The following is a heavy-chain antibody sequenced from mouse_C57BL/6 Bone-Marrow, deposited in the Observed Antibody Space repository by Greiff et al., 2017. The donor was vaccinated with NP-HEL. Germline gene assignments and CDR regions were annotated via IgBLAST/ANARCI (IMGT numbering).Heavy chain of an antibody. Sequence: QVQLKQPGAELVKPGASVKVSCKASGYTFTSYWMHWVKQRPGQGLEWIGRIHPSDSDTNYNQKFKGKATLTVDKSSSTAYMQLSSLTSEDSAVYYCAIDSSGTYWYFDVWGTGTTVTVSS. CDR1: GYTFTSYW. V-gene: IGHV1-74*01. J-gene: IGHJ1*03. CDR2: IHPSDSDT. D-gene: IGHD3-2*02. CDR3: AIDSSGTYWYFDV.